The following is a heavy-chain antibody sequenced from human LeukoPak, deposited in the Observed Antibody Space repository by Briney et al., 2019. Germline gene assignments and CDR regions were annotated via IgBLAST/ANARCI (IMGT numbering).Heavy chain of an antibody. CDR3: AKSLGYSSGSYFDY. CDR1: TFTFSTYG. D-gene: IGHD6-19*01. Sequence: GGSLRRSGAAYTFTFSTYGMAWVRRAPVKGLKCVSGISGSGGSTYYADSVKGRFTISRDNSKNTLYLQMNSLRAEGTAVYYCAKSLGYSSGSYFDYWGQGTLVTVSS. V-gene: IGHV3-23*01. CDR2: ISGSGGST. J-gene: IGHJ4*02.